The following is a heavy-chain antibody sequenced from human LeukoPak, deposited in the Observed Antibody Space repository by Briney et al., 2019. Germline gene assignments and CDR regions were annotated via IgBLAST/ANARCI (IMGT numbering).Heavy chain of an antibody. CDR2: IKSDGSST. D-gene: IGHD1-26*01. J-gene: IGHJ4*02. V-gene: IGHV3-74*01. Sequence: GGSLRLSCAASGFTFSSSWMHWVRQAPGKGLVWVSRIKSDGSSTSYADSVKGRFTISRDNAKNMVYLQMNSLRAEDTAVYYCAREPMGVTGYWGQGTLVTASS. CDR1: GFTFSSSW. CDR3: AREPMGVTGY.